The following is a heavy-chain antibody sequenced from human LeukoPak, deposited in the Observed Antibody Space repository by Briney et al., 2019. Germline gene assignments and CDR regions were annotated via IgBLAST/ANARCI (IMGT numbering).Heavy chain of an antibody. D-gene: IGHD6-6*01. Sequence: GGSLRLSCAASGFTVSTNYMSWVRQAPGKGLEWVSVIYSSGSTYYADSVKGRFTIFRDNSKNTLYLQMNSLRAEDTGVYYCARDGGLAPYSSSTPFDYWGQGTLVTVSS. V-gene: IGHV3-66*03. CDR2: IYSSGST. CDR1: GFTVSTNY. J-gene: IGHJ4*02. CDR3: ARDGGLAPYSSSTPFDY.